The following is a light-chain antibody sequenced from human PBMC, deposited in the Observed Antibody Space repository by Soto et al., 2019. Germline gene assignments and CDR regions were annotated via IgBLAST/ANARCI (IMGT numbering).Light chain of an antibody. V-gene: IGKV3-20*01. CDR2: GTS. CDR1: QSVSSS. CDR3: QQYDISPST. J-gene: IGKJ1*01. Sequence: EIVLTQSPGTLSLSPGERATLSCRASQSVSSSLAWYQQKPGQAPRLLIYGTSNRATAIPDRFSGSGSGADFTLTISRLEPEDFALYYCQQYDISPSTFGPGTKVEI.